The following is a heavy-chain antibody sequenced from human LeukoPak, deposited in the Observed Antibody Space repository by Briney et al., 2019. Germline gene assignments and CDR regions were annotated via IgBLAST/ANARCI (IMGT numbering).Heavy chain of an antibody. CDR2: AHYSGST. D-gene: IGHD5-24*01. Sequence: SETLSLTCTVSGGSISSYYWSWIRQAPGKGLEWIGFAHYSGSTNYNPSLKSRVTISVDTSKSQFSLKLISVTAADTAVYYCASKMSTYWFFDVWGRGTLVTVSS. CDR1: GGSISSYY. V-gene: IGHV4-59*01. CDR3: ASKMSTYWFFDV. J-gene: IGHJ2*01.